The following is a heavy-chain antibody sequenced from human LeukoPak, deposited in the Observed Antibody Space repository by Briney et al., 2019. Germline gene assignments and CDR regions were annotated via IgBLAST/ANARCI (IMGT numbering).Heavy chain of an antibody. CDR3: ARAGSYYDILTGYQMWGAFDY. D-gene: IGHD3-9*01. CDR1: GGSISHYY. Sequence: SETLSLTCTVSGGSISHYYWSWIRQPPGKGLEWIGYIYYSGSTNYNPSLKSRVTISVDTSKNQFSLKLSSVTAADTAVYYCARAGSYYDILTGYQMWGAFDYWGQGTLVTVSS. J-gene: IGHJ4*02. V-gene: IGHV4-59*01. CDR2: IYYSGST.